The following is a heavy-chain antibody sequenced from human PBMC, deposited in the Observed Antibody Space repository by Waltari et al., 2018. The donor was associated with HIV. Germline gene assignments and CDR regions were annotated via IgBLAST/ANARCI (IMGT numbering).Heavy chain of an antibody. J-gene: IGHJ4*02. CDR3: ARGGVCSGGSCYTAYYIDY. CDR1: GGSFSGYY. V-gene: IGHV4-34*01. CDR2: INHSGST. Sequence: QVQLQQWGAGLLKPSETLSLTCAVYGGSFSGYYWSWIRQPPGKGLEWIGEINHSGSTNYNPSLKCRVTISVDTSKNQFSLKLSSVTAADTAVYYCARGGVCSGGSCYTAYYIDYWGQGTLVTVSS. D-gene: IGHD2-15*01.